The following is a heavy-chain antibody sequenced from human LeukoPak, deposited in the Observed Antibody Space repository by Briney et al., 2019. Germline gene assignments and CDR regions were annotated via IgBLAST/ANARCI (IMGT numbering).Heavy chain of an antibody. CDR3: AHIKPAMVRGLIMYYFDS. D-gene: IGHD3-10*01. CDR1: GFSLSTSGLS. CDR2: IYRNGDK. Sequence: SGPTLVKPTQTLTLTCTFSGFSLSTSGLSVGWIRQSPGKALEWLTLIYRNGDKHYSPSLQSRLTITKDTSKNQVVLAMTNMDPVDTATYYCAHIKPAMVRGLIMYYFDSWGQGTLVTVSS. J-gene: IGHJ4*02. V-gene: IGHV2-5*01.